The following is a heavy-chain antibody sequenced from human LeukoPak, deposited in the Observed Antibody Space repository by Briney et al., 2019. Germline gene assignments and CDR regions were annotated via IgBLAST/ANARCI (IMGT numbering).Heavy chain of an antibody. Sequence: SVKVSCKASGGTFSSYAISWVRQAPGQGLEWMGRIIPILGIANYAQKFQGRVTITADKSTSTAYMELSSLRSEDTAVYYCASMYSSSSYYYYGMDVWGQGTTVTVSS. J-gene: IGHJ6*02. CDR1: GGTFSSYA. V-gene: IGHV1-69*04. D-gene: IGHD6-6*01. CDR2: IIPILGIA. CDR3: ASMYSSSSYYYYGMDV.